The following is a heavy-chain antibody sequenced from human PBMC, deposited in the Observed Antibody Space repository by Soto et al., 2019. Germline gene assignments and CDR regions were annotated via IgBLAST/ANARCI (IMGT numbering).Heavy chain of an antibody. CDR1: GGTFSSYA. V-gene: IGHV1-69*01. Sequence: QVPLVQSGAEVKKPGSSMTVSCKASGGTFSSYAIHWVRQAPGQGLEWMGGIIPMYGPAKYARRFQGRVTITADESTTTVYMELTSLTSQDTAVYYCARVTSMVRGVIDNWFDPWGHGTLVTVSS. D-gene: IGHD3-10*01. CDR3: ARVTSMVRGVIDNWFDP. J-gene: IGHJ5*02. CDR2: IIPMYGPA.